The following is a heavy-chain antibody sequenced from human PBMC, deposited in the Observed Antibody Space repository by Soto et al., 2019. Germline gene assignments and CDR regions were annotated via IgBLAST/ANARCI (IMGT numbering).Heavy chain of an antibody. CDR2: ISYDGSNK. J-gene: IGHJ4*02. D-gene: IGHD5-12*01. CDR3: AKEPVATIDVTWLVPDLFDY. CDR1: GFTFSSYG. Sequence: GGSLRLSCAASGFTFSSYGMHWVRQAPGKGLEWVAVISYDGSNKYYADSVKGRFTISRDNSKNTLYLQMNSLRAEDTAVYYCAKEPVATIDVTWLVPDLFDYWGQGTLVTVSS. V-gene: IGHV3-30*18.